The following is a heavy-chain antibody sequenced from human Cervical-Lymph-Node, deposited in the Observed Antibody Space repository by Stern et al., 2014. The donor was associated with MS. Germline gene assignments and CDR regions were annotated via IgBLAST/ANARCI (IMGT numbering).Heavy chain of an antibody. CDR1: CYTFTHYG. D-gene: IGHD1-26*01. J-gene: IGHJ6*02. CDR3: ARDVEDRELALEDDYYGMDA. Sequence: QVHLVESGAEVKKPWASVKGSCKASCYTFTHYGISSVRQAPGQGLEWMEWISAYNAKTDYAQKFQGRVTMTTDTSASTAYMELRSLRSDDTAVYYCARDVEDRELALEDDYYGMDAWGQGTTVIVS. CDR2: ISAYNAKT. V-gene: IGHV1-18*01.